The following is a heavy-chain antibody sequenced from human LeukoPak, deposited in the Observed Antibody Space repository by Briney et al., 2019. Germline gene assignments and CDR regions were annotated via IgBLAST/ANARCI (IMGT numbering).Heavy chain of an antibody. V-gene: IGHV4-30-2*01. J-gene: IGHJ4*02. Sequence: SETLSLTCAVSGGSISSGGYSWSWIRQPPGKGLEWIGYIYHSGSTYYNPSLKSRVTISVDRSKNQFSLKLSSVTAADTAVYYCAREVVSIPSYFESWGQGTRVTVSS. CDR2: IYHSGST. CDR3: AREVVSIPSYFES. CDR1: GGSISSGGYS. D-gene: IGHD2-15*01.